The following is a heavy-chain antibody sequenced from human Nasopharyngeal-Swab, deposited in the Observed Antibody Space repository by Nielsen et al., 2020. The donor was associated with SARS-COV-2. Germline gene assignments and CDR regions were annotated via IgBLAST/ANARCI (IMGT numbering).Heavy chain of an antibody. CDR1: GFTFNNYE. CDR3: ARVTTAAGYYYYYMDV. Sequence: GGSLRLSCVASGFTFNNYEMNWVRQAPGKGLEWVSYISSSGSTIYYADSVKGRFTISRDNAKNSLYLQMNSLRAEDTAVYYCARVTTAAGYYYYYMDVWGKGTTVTVSS. D-gene: IGHD1-1*01. V-gene: IGHV3-48*03. J-gene: IGHJ6*03. CDR2: ISSSGSTI.